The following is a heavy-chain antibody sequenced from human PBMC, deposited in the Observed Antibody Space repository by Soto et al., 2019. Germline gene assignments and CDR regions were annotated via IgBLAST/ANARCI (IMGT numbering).Heavy chain of an antibody. CDR2: IYHSVST. CDR3: ARVPDY. CDR1: GGSISSCGYS. J-gene: IGHJ4*02. V-gene: IGHV4-30-2*01. Sequence: PSETLSLTCAVSGGSISSCGYSWGWIRQPPGKGLEWIGYIYHSVSTYYNPSLKSRVTISVDRSKNQFSLRLSSVTAADTAVYYCARVPDYGSQGTLVTVSS.